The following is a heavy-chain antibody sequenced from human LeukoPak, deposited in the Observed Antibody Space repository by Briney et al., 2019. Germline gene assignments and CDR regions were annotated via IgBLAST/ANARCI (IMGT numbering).Heavy chain of an antibody. CDR2: INPNSGGT. V-gene: IGHV1-2*02. Sequence: GASVKVSCKASGYTFTGYYMHWVRQAPGQGLEWMGWINPNSGGTNYAQKFQGRVTMTRDTSISTAYMELSRLRSDDTAVYYCASDLMVRGVIISPWGQGTLVTVSS. J-gene: IGHJ4*02. CDR3: ASDLMVRGVIISP. D-gene: IGHD3-10*01. CDR1: GYTFTGYY.